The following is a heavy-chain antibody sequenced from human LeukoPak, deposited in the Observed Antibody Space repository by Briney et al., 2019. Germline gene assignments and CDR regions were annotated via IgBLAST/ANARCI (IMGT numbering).Heavy chain of an antibody. Sequence: GGSLRLSRSVSGFTFSTYVMHWVRQAPGKGLEYVSAISSNGDNTYYADSVKGRFTISRDNSENTLYLQMSGLRADDTAVYYCVRGTGYWGQGTLVTVSS. J-gene: IGHJ4*02. V-gene: IGHV3-64D*06. CDR1: GFTFSTYV. CDR3: VRGTGY. CDR2: ISSNGDNT.